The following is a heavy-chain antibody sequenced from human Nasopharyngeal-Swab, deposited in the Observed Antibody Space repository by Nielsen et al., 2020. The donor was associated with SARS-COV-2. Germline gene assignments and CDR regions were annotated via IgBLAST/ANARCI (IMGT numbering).Heavy chain of an antibody. Sequence: WIRQPPGKGLEWVSSISSSSYIYYADSVKGRFTISRDNSKNTLYLQMNSLRAEDTAVYYCAKDITAAGTRFFDYWGQGTLVTVSS. J-gene: IGHJ4*02. CDR3: AKDITAAGTRFFDY. V-gene: IGHV3-21*04. D-gene: IGHD6-13*01. CDR2: ISSSSYI.